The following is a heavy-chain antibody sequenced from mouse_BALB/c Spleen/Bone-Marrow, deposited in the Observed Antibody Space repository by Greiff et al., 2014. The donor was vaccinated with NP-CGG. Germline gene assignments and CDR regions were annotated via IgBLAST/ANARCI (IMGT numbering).Heavy chain of an antibody. CDR3: ARWGYGSTYYYAMDY. D-gene: IGHD1-1*01. CDR2: IDPYDSET. V-gene: IGHV1-52*01. CDR1: GYTFTSNW. J-gene: IGHJ4*01. Sequence: QVQLQQPGAELVRPGASVKLSCKASGYTFTSNWMNWVKQRPEQGLGWIGRIDPYDSETHYNQKFKDKAILTVDKSSSTAYMQLNSLTSEDSAVYYCARWGYGSTYYYAMDYWGQGTSVTVSS.